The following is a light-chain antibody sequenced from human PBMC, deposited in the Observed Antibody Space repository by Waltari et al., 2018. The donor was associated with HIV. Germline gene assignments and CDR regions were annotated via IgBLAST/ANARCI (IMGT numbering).Light chain of an antibody. Sequence: SYELTQPLSVSVALGQTARITCGGNNIASKNVHWYQQKPGQAHVLVIYRDNIRPSGSPERFSGSNSGNTAILSISRAQAGDEGDYYCQVWDSSTGVFGGGTNLAVL. CDR3: QVWDSSTGV. V-gene: IGLV3-9*01. CDR2: RDN. J-gene: IGLJ3*02. CDR1: NIASKN.